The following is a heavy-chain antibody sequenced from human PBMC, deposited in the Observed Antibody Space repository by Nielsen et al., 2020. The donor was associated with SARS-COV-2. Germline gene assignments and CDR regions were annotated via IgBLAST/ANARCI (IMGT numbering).Heavy chain of an antibody. V-gene: IGHV1-24*01. Sequence: ASEKVSCKVSGYTLTELSMHWVRQAPGQGLEWMGGFDPEDGETIYAQKFQGRVTITRDTSSSTAYMELSSLRSEDTAVYYCARGLVWSIVGMVAATLDYWGQGTLVTVSS. CDR3: ARGLVWSIVGMVAATLDY. CDR2: FDPEDGET. CDR1: GYTLTELS. J-gene: IGHJ4*02. D-gene: IGHD2-15*01.